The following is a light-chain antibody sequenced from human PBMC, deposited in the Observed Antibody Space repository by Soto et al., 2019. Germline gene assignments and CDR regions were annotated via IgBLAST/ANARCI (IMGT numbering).Light chain of an antibody. Sequence: DIQLTQSPSFLSASVGDRVTITCRASQGISSYLAWYQQKPGKAPKLLIYAASTLQSGVPSRFSGSGSGTEFPLTISSLQPEDFATYYCQQLNSYPPGITFGPGTKVDIK. V-gene: IGKV1-9*01. J-gene: IGKJ3*01. CDR2: AAS. CDR3: QQLNSYPPGIT. CDR1: QGISSY.